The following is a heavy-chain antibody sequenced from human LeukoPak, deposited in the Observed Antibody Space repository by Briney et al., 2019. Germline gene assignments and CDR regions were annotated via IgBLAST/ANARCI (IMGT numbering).Heavy chain of an antibody. CDR1: GFTFSSSA. J-gene: IGHJ6*02. Sequence: GGSLRLSCAASGFTFSSSAMSWVRQAPGKGLEWVAAISDTGRLSYCADSVKDRFTISRDNAKNTLYLQMNTLRAEDTAVYYCARWTDYYGMDVWGHGTTVTVSS. V-gene: IGHV3-23*01. CDR3: ARWTDYYGMDV. D-gene: IGHD3/OR15-3a*01. CDR2: ISDTGRLS.